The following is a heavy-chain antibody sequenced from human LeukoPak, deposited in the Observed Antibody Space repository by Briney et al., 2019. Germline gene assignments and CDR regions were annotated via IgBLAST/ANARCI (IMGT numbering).Heavy chain of an antibody. Sequence: PSETLSLTCAVYGGSFSGYYWSWIRQPPGKGLEWIGSIYYSGSTYYNPSLKSRVTISVDTSKNQFSLKLSSVTAADTAVYYCASYYYDSSGYLDWGQGTLVTVSS. J-gene: IGHJ4*02. CDR3: ASYYYDSSGYLD. V-gene: IGHV4-34*01. D-gene: IGHD3-22*01. CDR2: IYYSGST. CDR1: GGSFSGYY.